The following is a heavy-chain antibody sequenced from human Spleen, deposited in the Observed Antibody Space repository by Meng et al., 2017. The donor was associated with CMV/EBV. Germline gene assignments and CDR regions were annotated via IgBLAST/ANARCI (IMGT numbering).Heavy chain of an antibody. V-gene: IGHV4-38-2*02. D-gene: IGHD2-2*01. CDR1: GFSISSGFH. Sequence: GSLRLSCTVSGFSISSGFHWGWIRQPPGKGLEWIGSIYQTGTTYYSPSLKSRVTLSVDTSKNQFSLKVHSVNAADTAVYYCTRDGYDFIVNWGQGTLVTVSS. J-gene: IGHJ4*02. CDR2: IYQTGTT. CDR3: TRDGYDFIVN.